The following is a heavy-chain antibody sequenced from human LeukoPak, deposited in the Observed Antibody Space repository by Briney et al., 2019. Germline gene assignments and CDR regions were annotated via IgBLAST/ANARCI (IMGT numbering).Heavy chain of an antibody. V-gene: IGHV3-30*04. Sequence: GGSLRLSCAASGFTFSSYAMHWVRQAPGKGLEWVAVISYDGSNKYYADSVKGRFTISRDNSKNTLYLQMNSLRAEDTAVYYCARHNTGTGGPIFMVRGAPFDFWGQGTLVTVS. J-gene: IGHJ4*02. CDR3: ARHNTGTGGPIFMVRGAPFDF. D-gene: IGHD3-10*01. CDR2: ISYDGSNK. CDR1: GFTFSSYA.